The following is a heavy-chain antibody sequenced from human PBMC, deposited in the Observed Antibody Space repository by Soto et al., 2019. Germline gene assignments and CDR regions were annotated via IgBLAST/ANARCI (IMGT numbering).Heavy chain of an antibody. CDR3: ARDERRYQTPYSYGMDV. Sequence: GGSLRLSCAASGFTFTTYSMNWVRQAPGKGLEWVSSIGGTSSYIYYADSVKGRLTISRDNANNSLYLQINSLRAEDTAVYYCARDERRYQTPYSYGMDVWGQGTTVTVSS. CDR2: IGGTSSYI. CDR1: GFTFTTYS. J-gene: IGHJ6*02. D-gene: IGHD2-2*01. V-gene: IGHV3-21*01.